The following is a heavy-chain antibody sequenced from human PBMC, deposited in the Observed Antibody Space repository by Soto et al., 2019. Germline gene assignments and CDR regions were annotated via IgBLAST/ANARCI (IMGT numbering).Heavy chain of an antibody. CDR3: ASRSTGRAFDI. J-gene: IGHJ3*02. CDR2: ISSSSTI. CDR1: GFTFSSYS. D-gene: IGHD1-1*01. Sequence: GGSLRLSCAASGFTFSSYSMSWVRQAPGKGLEWVSYISSSSTIYYADSVKGRFTISRDNAKNSLFLQMNSLRAEDTAVYYCASRSTGRAFDIWGQGTIVTVSS. V-gene: IGHV3-48*01.